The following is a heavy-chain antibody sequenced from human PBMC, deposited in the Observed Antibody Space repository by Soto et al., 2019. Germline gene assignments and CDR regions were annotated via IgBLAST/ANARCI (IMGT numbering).Heavy chain of an antibody. V-gene: IGHV1-18*01. CDR2: ISAYNGNT. Sequence: ASVKVSCKASGYTFTSYGISWVRQAPGQGLEWMGWISAYNGNTNYAQKLQGRVTITRDTSTSTAYMELSSLRSEDTAVYYCARGRGVRFLEWLSYWGQGTLVTVSS. CDR3: ARGRGVRFLEWLSY. D-gene: IGHD3-3*01. J-gene: IGHJ4*02. CDR1: GYTFTSYG.